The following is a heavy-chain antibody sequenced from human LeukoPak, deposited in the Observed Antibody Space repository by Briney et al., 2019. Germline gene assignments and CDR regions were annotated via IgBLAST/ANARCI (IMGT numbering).Heavy chain of an antibody. CDR1: GDSISNYY. D-gene: IGHD6-19*01. V-gene: IGHV4-59*01. CDR2: IYYSGST. Sequence: PSETLSLTRTVSGDSISNYYWSWIRQPPGKGLEWIGYIYYSGSTNYNPSLKSRVTISVDTSKKQFSLRLSSVTAADTVVYYCARGTAVAGTWGQGALVAVSS. CDR3: ARGTAVAGT. J-gene: IGHJ5*02.